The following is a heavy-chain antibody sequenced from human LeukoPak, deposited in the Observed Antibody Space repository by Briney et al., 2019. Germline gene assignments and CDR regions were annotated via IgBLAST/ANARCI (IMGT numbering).Heavy chain of an antibody. Sequence: PGGSLRLSCAASGFTFSRDSMNWVRQAPGKGLEWLSSISDSGSSTYTNYEDSVKGRFTISRDKATNSLFLQMDSLRAEDTAVYYCARDIKFGQLDYYYYGMDVWGQGTAVTVSS. CDR2: ISDSGSSTYT. V-gene: IGHV3-21*01. CDR3: ARDIKFGQLDYYYYGMDV. D-gene: IGHD3-10*01. J-gene: IGHJ6*02. CDR1: GFTFSRDS.